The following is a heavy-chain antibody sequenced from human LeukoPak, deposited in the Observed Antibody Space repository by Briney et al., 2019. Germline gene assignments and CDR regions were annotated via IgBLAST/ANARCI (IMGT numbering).Heavy chain of an antibody. D-gene: IGHD5-18*01. J-gene: IGHJ4*02. CDR2: ITASGGNT. Sequence: GGSLRLSCAASVFTFNSYAMGWVRQAPGKGLEWVSAITASGGNTYYADSVKGRFTISRDNSKNTLYLQVNSLRAEDTAVYYCAKGNGYSYGRYYFDYWGQGTLVTVSS. CDR1: VFTFNSYA. V-gene: IGHV3-23*01. CDR3: AKGNGYSYGRYYFDY.